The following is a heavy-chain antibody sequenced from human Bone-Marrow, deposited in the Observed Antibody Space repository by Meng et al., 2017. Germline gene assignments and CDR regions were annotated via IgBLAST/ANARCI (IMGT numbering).Heavy chain of an antibody. CDR1: GFTFSSYA. CDR3: ATGAAAADH. J-gene: IGHJ4*02. D-gene: IGHD6-13*01. Sequence: QVQLVESGGGVVLPGRSLRLSCAASGFTFSSYAMHWVRQAPGKGLEWVAVISYDGSNKYYADSVKGRFTISRDNSKNTLYLQMNSLITEDTAVYFCATGAAAADHWGQGTLVTVSS. V-gene: IGHV3-30*07. CDR2: ISYDGSNK.